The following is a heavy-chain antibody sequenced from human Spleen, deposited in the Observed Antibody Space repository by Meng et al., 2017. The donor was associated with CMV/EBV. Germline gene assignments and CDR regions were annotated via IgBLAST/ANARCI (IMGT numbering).Heavy chain of an antibody. CDR3: ARDPPEWEVPTDY. D-gene: IGHD1-26*01. CDR1: GFTFESHW. J-gene: IGHJ4*02. CDR2: IKEDGGEI. V-gene: IGHV3-7*01. Sequence: GGSLRLSCAASGFTFESHWMSWVRQAPGKGLEWVADIKEDGGEIHYVHSVKGRFTISRDNAKNLLFLQMNSLRAEDTAVYYCARDPPEWEVPTDYWGQGTLVTVSS.